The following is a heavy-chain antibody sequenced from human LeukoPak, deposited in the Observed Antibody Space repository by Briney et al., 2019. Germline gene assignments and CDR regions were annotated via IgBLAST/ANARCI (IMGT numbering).Heavy chain of an antibody. Sequence: GGSLRLSCTASTLTLNNYWMSWVRQVPGKGLEWVANIKQDGSEKYHVDSVKGRFTISRDNAKNSLYLQMNSLRAEDTAVYYCASRAGYTGSWSAFDYWGQGTLVTVSS. D-gene: IGHD6-13*01. CDR3: ASRAGYTGSWSAFDY. V-gene: IGHV3-7*05. J-gene: IGHJ4*02. CDR2: IKQDGSEK. CDR1: TLTLNNYW.